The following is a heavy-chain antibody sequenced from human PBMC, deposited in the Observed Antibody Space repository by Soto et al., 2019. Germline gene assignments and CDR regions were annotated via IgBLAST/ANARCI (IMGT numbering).Heavy chain of an antibody. J-gene: IGHJ3*02. CDR1: GFSFTSYW. Sequence: GESLKICCKGSGFSFTSYWIGWVRQMPGKGLECMGIIYPRDSDTRYNPSFQGQVTISVDESISTAYLQWSSLGTSDTAIYYCARPGVSHAIEIWGQGTMVTVSS. CDR2: IYPRDSDT. D-gene: IGHD3-3*01. V-gene: IGHV5-51*01. CDR3: ARPGVSHAIEI.